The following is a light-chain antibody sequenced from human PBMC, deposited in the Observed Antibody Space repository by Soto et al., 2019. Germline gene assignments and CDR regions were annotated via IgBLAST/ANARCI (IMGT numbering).Light chain of an antibody. Sequence: QSVLTQPPSASGTPGQRVTISCSGSSSNIGINYVYWYQQRPGTAPKLLIYTNDQRPSGLPDRFSGSKSGTSASLAISGLRSEDEGDYYCAVWDDSLSAYVFGNGTKVTVL. CDR3: AVWDDSLSAYV. CDR2: TND. V-gene: IGLV1-47*02. J-gene: IGLJ1*01. CDR1: SSNIGINY.